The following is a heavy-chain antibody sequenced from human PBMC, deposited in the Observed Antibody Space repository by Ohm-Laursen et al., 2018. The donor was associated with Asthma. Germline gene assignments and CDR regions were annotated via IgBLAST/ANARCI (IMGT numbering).Heavy chain of an antibody. CDR1: GYTFTGYY. V-gene: IGHV1-2*06. J-gene: IGHJ6*02. CDR2: INPNSGGT. CDR3: ARPKYSSSWYWSMDV. D-gene: IGHD6-13*01. Sequence: ASVKVSCKASGYTFTGYYMHWVRQAPGQGLEWMGRINPNSGGTNYAQKFQGRVTMTRDTSISTAYMELSRLRSDDTAVYYCARPKYSSSWYWSMDVWGQGTTVTVSS.